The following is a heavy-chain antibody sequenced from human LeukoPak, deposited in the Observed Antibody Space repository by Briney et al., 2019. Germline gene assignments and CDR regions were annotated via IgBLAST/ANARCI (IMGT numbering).Heavy chain of an antibody. D-gene: IGHD6-6*01. V-gene: IGHV3-33*01. CDR3: AREYSSSDHLDY. J-gene: IGHJ4*02. CDR1: GFTFSSYG. Sequence: GGSLRLSCAASGFTFSSYGMHWVRQAPGKGLEWVAVIWYDGSNKYYADSVKGRFTISRDNSKNTLYLQMNSLRAEDTAVYYCAREYSSSDHLDYWGQGTLVTVSS. CDR2: IWYDGSNK.